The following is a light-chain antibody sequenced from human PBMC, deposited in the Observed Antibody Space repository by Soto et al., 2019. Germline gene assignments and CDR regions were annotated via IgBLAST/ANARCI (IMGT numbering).Light chain of an antibody. CDR2: DAS. J-gene: IGKJ5*01. CDR1: QSVSSY. Sequence: EIGFSQSLATVSLSTGETATLSCRASQSVSSYLAWYQQKPGQAPRLLIYDASNRATGIPARFSGSGSGTDFTLTISSLEPEDFAVYYCQVRSYLPIPFGQVARLAI. CDR3: QVRSYLPIP. V-gene: IGKV3-11*01.